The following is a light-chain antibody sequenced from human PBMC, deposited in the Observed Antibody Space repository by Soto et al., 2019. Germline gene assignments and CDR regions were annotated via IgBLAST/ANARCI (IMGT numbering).Light chain of an antibody. CDR1: QGISNY. Sequence: DIQMTQSPSSLSASVGDRVTITCRASQGISNYFGWYQQKPGKAPKRLIYEISTLQSGVPSRFSGSGSGTEFTLTIRSLQPEDFATYYCLQHFGYPRTFGQGTKVELK. CDR2: EIS. V-gene: IGKV1-17*01. CDR3: LQHFGYPRT. J-gene: IGKJ1*01.